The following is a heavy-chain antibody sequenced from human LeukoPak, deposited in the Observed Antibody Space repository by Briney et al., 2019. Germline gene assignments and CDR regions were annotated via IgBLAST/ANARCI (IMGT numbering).Heavy chain of an antibody. V-gene: IGHV1-69*04. CDR3: ATCIAAAGTRWFDP. CDR2: IIPIFGIA. Sequence: VASVKVSCKASGGTFSSCAISWVRQAPGQGLEWMGRIIPIFGIANYAQKFQGRVTITADKSTSTAYMELSSLRSEDTAVYYCATCIAAAGTRWFDPWGQGTLVTVSS. J-gene: IGHJ5*02. D-gene: IGHD6-13*01. CDR1: GGTFSSCA.